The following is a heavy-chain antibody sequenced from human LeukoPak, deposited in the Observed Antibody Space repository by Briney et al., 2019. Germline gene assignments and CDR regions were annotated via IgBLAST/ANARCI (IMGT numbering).Heavy chain of an antibody. J-gene: IGHJ4*02. D-gene: IGHD6-19*01. CDR3: ASVSGWTFDY. V-gene: IGHV3-30-3*02. CDR2: IWYDGSNK. Sequence: TGGSLRLSCAASGFTFSNYAMHWVRQAPGKGLEWVAVIWYDGSNKYYADSVKGRFTISRDNSKNTLYLQMNSLRAEDTAVYYCASVSGWTFDYWGQGTLVTVSS. CDR1: GFTFSNYA.